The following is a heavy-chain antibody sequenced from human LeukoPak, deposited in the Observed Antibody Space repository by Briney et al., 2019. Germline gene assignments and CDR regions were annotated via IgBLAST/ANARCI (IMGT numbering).Heavy chain of an antibody. CDR2: IYYSGST. D-gene: IGHD5-18*01. J-gene: IGHJ4*02. CDR3: ARQVDTAMAAFDY. Sequence: SETLSLTCTVSGGSISSYYWSWIRQPPGKGLEWIGYIYYSGSTNYNPSPKSRVTISVDTSKNQFSLKLSSVTAADTAVYYCARQVDTAMAAFDYWGQGTLVTVSS. V-gene: IGHV4-59*08. CDR1: GGSISSYY.